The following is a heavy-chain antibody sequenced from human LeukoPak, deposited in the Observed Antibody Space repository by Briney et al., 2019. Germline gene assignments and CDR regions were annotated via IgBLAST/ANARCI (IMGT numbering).Heavy chain of an antibody. D-gene: IGHD5-18*01. CDR2: VCYNGTT. J-gene: IGHJ4*02. Sequence: PSETLSLTCSVSGDSISSYFWAWLRQPPGKGLEWIGYVCYNGTTNYNPSLRNRVAISVDTSKNQFSLKLTSVTAADTAVYYCARDRRGYGSFDSWGQGTLVTVSS. CDR1: GDSISSYF. CDR3: ARDRRGYGSFDS. V-gene: IGHV4-59*01.